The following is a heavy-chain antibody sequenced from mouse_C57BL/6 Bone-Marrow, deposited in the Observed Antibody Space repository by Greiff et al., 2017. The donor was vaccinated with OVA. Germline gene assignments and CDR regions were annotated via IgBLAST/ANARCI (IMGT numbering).Heavy chain of an antibody. D-gene: IGHD4-1*01. CDR3: TRRLGQGGYFDY. J-gene: IGHJ2*01. Sequence: QVQLQQSGAELVRPGASVTLSCKASGYTFTDYEMHWVKQTPVHGLEWIGAIDPETGGTAYNQKFKGKAILTADKSSSTAYMELRSLTSEDSAVDYCTRRLGQGGYFDYWGQGTTLTVSS. V-gene: IGHV1-15*01. CDR1: GYTFTDYE. CDR2: IDPETGGT.